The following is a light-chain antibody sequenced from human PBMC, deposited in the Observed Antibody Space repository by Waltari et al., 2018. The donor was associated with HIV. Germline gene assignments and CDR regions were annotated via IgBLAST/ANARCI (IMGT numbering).Light chain of an antibody. V-gene: IGKV1-12*01. CDR1: QFISTS. Sequence: DIQMTQSPSSMSASVGDRVTITCRATQFISTSLAWYQPIPSRAPKLLIFAASRLQSGVPSRFSGGGSGTQFTLTINRLQPEDLATYYCQQAYSFPHTFGQGT. J-gene: IGKJ2*01. CDR3: QQAYSFPHT. CDR2: AAS.